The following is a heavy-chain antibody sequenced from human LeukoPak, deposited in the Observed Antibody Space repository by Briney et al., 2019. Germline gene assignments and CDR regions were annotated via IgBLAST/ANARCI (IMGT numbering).Heavy chain of an antibody. CDR3: ARGGGYYYDSSGYYYCDY. CDR2: ISAYKGNT. D-gene: IGHD3-22*01. Sequence: ASVKVSCKASGYTFTSYGISWVRQAPGQGLEWMGWISAYKGNTNYAQRLQGRVTMTTDTSTSTAYMELRSLRSDDTAVYYCARGGGYYYDSSGYYYCDYWGQGTLVTVSS. CDR1: GYTFTSYG. V-gene: IGHV1-18*01. J-gene: IGHJ4*02.